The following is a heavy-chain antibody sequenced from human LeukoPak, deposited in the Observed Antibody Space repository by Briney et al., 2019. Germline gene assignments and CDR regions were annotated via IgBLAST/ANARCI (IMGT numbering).Heavy chain of an antibody. D-gene: IGHD3-22*01. Sequence: GGSLRLSCAASGFTFSSYAMSWVRQAPGKGLEWVAVIWYDGSNKYYADSVKGRFTISRDNSKNTLYLQMNSLRAEDTAVYYCARLYYDSSGYYFDYWGQGTLVTVSS. CDR3: ARLYYDSSGYYFDY. J-gene: IGHJ4*02. CDR1: GFTFSSYA. V-gene: IGHV3-33*08. CDR2: IWYDGSNK.